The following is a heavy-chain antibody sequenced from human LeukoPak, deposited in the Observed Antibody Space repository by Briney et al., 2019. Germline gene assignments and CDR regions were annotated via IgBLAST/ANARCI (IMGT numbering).Heavy chain of an antibody. CDR1: GYSFTTYW. J-gene: IGHJ4*02. CDR2: IYPGDSDT. CDR3: ARRGSCTSTSCYEYFDY. V-gene: IGHV5-51*01. D-gene: IGHD2-2*01. Sequence: GESLKISCKVSGYSFTTYWIAWVRQMPGKGLEWMGIIYPGDSDTRYSPSFQGQVTISADKSISTAYLQWSSLKASDTAVYYCARRGSCTSTSCYEYFDYWGQGTLVTVSS.